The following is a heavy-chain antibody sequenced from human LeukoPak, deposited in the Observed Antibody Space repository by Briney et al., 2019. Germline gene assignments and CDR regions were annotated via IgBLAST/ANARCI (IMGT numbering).Heavy chain of an antibody. D-gene: IGHD3-10*01. CDR2: IYFSGSA. Sequence: SETLSLTCSVSGGSITSAGYYWSWIRQHPGKVLEWIGYIYFSGSAFYNPSLRSRLTISVDTSKNQFSLKVRSVTAADTAVYYCAIERDGSLKFDYWGQGILVTVSS. V-gene: IGHV4-31*03. CDR3: AIERDGSLKFDY. J-gene: IGHJ4*02. CDR1: GGSITSAGYY.